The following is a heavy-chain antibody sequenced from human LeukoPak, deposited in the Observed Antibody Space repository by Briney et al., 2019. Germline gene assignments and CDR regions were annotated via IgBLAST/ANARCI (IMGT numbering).Heavy chain of an antibody. D-gene: IGHD3-22*01. V-gene: IGHV4-34*01. CDR1: GGSFSGYY. CDR3: ARVVPYYYDSSGYNDY. Sequence: SETLSLPCAVYGGSFSGYYWSWIRQPPGKGLEWIGEINHSGSTNYNPSLKSRVTISVDTSKNQFSLKLSSVTAADTAVYYCARVVPYYYDSSGYNDYWGQGTLVTVSS. CDR2: INHSGST. J-gene: IGHJ4*02.